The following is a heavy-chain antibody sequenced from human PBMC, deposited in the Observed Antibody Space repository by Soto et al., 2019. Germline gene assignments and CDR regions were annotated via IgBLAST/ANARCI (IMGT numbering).Heavy chain of an antibody. Sequence: GGSLRLSCTASGFILTGYAIDWVRQAPGKGLEWVSDISNRGRETFYGDSVKGRFTISRDISQSTVYLQLNSLRVDDTAVYYCTKRARDGYNSPIDYWGQGTLVTVSS. V-gene: IGHV3-23*01. CDR2: ISNRGRET. J-gene: IGHJ4*02. D-gene: IGHD5-12*01. CDR1: GFILTGYA. CDR3: TKRARDGYNSPIDY.